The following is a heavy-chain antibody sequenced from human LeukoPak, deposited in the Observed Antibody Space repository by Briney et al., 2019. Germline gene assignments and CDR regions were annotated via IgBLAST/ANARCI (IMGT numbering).Heavy chain of an antibody. V-gene: IGHV1-18*01. CDR3: ARDQPMIVVPDAFDI. CDR1: GYTFTSYG. D-gene: IGHD3-22*01. CDR2: ISAYNGNT. J-gene: IGHJ3*02. Sequence: GASVKVSCKASGYTFTSYGISWVRQAPGQGLEWMGWISAYNGNTNYAQKLQGRVTMTTDTSKSTVYMELRSLRSDDTAVYYCARDQPMIVVPDAFDIWGQGTMVTVSS.